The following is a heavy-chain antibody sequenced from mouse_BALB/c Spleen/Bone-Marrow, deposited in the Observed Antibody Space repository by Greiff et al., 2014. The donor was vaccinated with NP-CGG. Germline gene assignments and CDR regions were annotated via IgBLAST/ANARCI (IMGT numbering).Heavy chain of an antibody. CDR1: GYSFTGYN. J-gene: IGHJ2*01. D-gene: IGHD1-1*01. CDR2: IDPYYGGT. Sequence: VHVKQSGPELEKPGASVKISCKASGYSFTGYNMNWVKQSNGESLEWVGNIDPYYGGTSFNQKFKGKATLTVDKSSSTAYMQLKSPTSEDSAVYYCARGYGNSYIYYFDYWDQGTALTVSS. V-gene: IGHV1-39*01. CDR3: ARGYGNSYIYYFDY.